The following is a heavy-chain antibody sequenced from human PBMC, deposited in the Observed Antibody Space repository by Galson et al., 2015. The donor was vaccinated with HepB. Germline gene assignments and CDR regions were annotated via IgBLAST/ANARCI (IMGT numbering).Heavy chain of an antibody. D-gene: IGHD5-18*01. CDR2: IYGGGTT. J-gene: IGHJ4*02. V-gene: IGHV3-53*01. CDR1: GLSVNNNY. Sequence: SLRLSCAASGLSVNNNYMSWVRQAPGKGLEWVSVIYGGGTTHYADSVKGRFTISRDTSENMLYLQMTSLRAEDTALYYCARGGAALVFLDYWGQGTLLTVSS. CDR3: ARGGAALVFLDY.